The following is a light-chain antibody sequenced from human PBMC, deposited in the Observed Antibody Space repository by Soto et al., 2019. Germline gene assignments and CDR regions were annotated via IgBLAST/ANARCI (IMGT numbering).Light chain of an antibody. CDR1: QTISSY. CDR2: AAS. J-gene: IGKJ5*01. V-gene: IGKV1-39*01. Sequence: DFQMTQSPSSLSASAGDRVTITCRASQTISSYLNWYQLKPGKAPKLLIYAASSLQGGVPSRFSGSGSGTDFTLTISSLQPEDFATYYCQQSYSTPITFGQGTRLEIK. CDR3: QQSYSTPIT.